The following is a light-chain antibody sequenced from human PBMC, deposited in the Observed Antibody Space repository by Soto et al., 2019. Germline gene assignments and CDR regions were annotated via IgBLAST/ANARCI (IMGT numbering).Light chain of an antibody. Sequence: QPVLTQSPSASASLGASVKLTCTLSSGHSSYAIAWHQQQPEKGPRYLMKLNSDGSHSKGDGIPDRFSGSSAGAERSLPLSGLQSEDESDYYCQTWGTGRVFGGGTKLTVL. J-gene: IGLJ2*01. CDR3: QTWGTGRV. CDR2: LNSDGSH. CDR1: SGHSSYA. V-gene: IGLV4-69*01.